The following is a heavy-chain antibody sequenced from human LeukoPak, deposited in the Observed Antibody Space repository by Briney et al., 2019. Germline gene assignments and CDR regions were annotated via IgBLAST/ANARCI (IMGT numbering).Heavy chain of an antibody. Sequence: PSETLSLTCTVSGGSLRAYNWSWIRQPPGKGLEWIAYVYYTGSTKSNPSLKSRVTMSVDTSKNHFSLKLSSVTAADTAVYYCTRSFRGGSTRCYFDYWGQGTLVTVSS. J-gene: IGHJ4*02. CDR1: GGSLRAYN. CDR3: TRSFRGGSTRCYFDY. CDR2: VYYTGST. V-gene: IGHV4-59*01. D-gene: IGHD3-16*01.